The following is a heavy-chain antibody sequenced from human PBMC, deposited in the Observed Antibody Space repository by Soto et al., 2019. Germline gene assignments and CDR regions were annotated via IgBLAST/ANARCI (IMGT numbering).Heavy chain of an antibody. CDR1: GFSFSSYA. CDR3: ANGSNLGYYYYGMDV. J-gene: IGHJ6*02. V-gene: IGHV3-23*01. CDR2: ISGSGGST. Sequence: GSLRLSCAASGFSFSSYAMSWVRQAPGKGLEWVSAISGSGGSTYYADSVKGRFTISRDNSKNTLYLQMNSLRAEDTAVYYCANGSNLGYYYYGMDVWGQGTTVTVSS. D-gene: IGHD3-16*01.